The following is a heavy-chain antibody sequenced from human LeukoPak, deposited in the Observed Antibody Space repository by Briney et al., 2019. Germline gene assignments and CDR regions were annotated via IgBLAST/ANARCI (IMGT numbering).Heavy chain of an antibody. Sequence: PSETLSLTCTVSGGSISDYYWSWIRQPPGKGLEWIGYISYTGSTNYNPSLKSRVTISVDTSKNQFSLKLTSVTAADTALYYCARAGYSSSLSWFDPWGQGSLVTVSS. V-gene: IGHV4-59*01. J-gene: IGHJ5*02. CDR3: ARAGYSSSLSWFDP. D-gene: IGHD6-13*01. CDR1: GGSISDYY. CDR2: ISYTGST.